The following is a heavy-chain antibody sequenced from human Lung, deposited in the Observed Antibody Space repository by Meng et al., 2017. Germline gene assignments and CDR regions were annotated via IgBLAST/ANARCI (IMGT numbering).Heavy chain of an antibody. D-gene: IGHD6-19*01. CDR3: ASPRYSSGGTGYFDY. J-gene: IGHJ4*02. Sequence: SVKVSCKASGGTFSSYAISWVRQAPGQGLEWMGGSIPIFGTANYAQKFQGRVTITADKSTSTAYMELSSLRSEDTAVYYCASPRYSSGGTGYFDYWGQGTLVTVSS. CDR1: GGTFSSYA. V-gene: IGHV1-69*06. CDR2: SIPIFGTA.